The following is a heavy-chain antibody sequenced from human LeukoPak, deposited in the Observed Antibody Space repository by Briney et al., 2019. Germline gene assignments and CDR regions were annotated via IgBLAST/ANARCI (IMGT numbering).Heavy chain of an antibody. V-gene: IGHV3-7*01. CDR2: IKEDGSET. Sequence: GGYLRLSCAASGFTFGNHWMTWVRQAPGKGLEWLAHIKEDGSETAYVDSVRGRFTISRDNAKNSLYLQMSSLRDEDTAVYYCARDRGFFLFDYWGQGTLVSVSS. CDR3: ARDRGFFLFDY. J-gene: IGHJ4*02. CDR1: GFTFGNHW. D-gene: IGHD3-10*01.